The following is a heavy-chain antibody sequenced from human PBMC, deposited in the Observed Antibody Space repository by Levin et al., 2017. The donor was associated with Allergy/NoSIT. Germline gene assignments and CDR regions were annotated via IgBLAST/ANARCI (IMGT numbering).Heavy chain of an antibody. V-gene: IGHV1-2*02. Sequence: ASVKVSCKASGYTFTGYYMHWVRQAPGLGLEWMGWINPNSGGTNYAQKFQGRVTMTRDTSISTAYMELSRLRSDDTAVYYCASDAVDTAMVGSFDYWGQGTLVTVSS. CDR1: GYTFTGYY. J-gene: IGHJ4*02. D-gene: IGHD5-18*01. CDR3: ASDAVDTAMVGSFDY. CDR2: INPNSGGT.